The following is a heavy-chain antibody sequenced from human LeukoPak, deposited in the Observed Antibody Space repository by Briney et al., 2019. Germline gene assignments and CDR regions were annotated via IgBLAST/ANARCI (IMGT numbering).Heavy chain of an antibody. V-gene: IGHV4-4*07. Sequence: SETLSLTCTVSGGSISGYYWSWIRQPAGKGLEWIGRIYTSGSTNYNPSLKSRINMSVDTYMNQFSLKLSSVTAADTAVYYCARQDTGDGRAFDIWGQGTMVTVSS. D-gene: IGHD7-27*01. CDR3: ARQDTGDGRAFDI. J-gene: IGHJ3*02. CDR2: IYTSGST. CDR1: GGSISGYY.